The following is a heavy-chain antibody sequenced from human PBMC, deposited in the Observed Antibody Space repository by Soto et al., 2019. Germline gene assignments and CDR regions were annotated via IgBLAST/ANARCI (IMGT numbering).Heavy chain of an antibody. J-gene: IGHJ4*02. V-gene: IGHV1-69*01. CDR3: AGPAYSNHAPPFDY. Sequence: QVQLVQSGAEVKKPGSSVKVSCKASGGTFSSYAISWVRQAPGQGLEWMGGSIPIFGTANYAQKFQGRVTITADESTSTAYMELSSLRAEDTAVYYCAGPAYSNHAPPFDYWGQGTLVTVSS. CDR1: GGTFSSYA. CDR2: SIPIFGTA. D-gene: IGHD4-4*01.